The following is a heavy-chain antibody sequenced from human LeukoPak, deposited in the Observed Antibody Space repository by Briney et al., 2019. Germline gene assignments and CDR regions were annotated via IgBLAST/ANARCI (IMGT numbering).Heavy chain of an antibody. CDR1: GYTFTGYY. J-gene: IGHJ6*03. CDR3: ATSPGGYYYYMDV. CDR2: INPNSGGT. D-gene: IGHD1-26*01. Sequence: GASVKVSCKASGYTFTGYYMHWVRQAPGQGLEWMGWINPNSGGTNYAQKFQGRVTMTRDTSISTAYMELSRLRSDDTAVYYCATSPGGYYYYMDVWGKGTTVTISS. V-gene: IGHV1-2*02.